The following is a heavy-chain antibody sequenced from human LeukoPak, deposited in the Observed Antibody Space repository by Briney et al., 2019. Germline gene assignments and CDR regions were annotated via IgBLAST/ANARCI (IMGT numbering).Heavy chain of an antibody. V-gene: IGHV3-74*01. J-gene: IGHJ5*02. CDR2: INNDGSST. Sequence: PGGSLRLFCAASRFTFSSYWMHWVRQAPGKGLVWVSRINNDGSSTSYADSVKGRFTISRDNAKNTLYLQMNSLRAEDTAVYYCARPTKEGSSWYWWFDPWGQGTLVTVSS. CDR3: ARPTKEGSSWYWWFDP. CDR1: RFTFSSYW. D-gene: IGHD6-13*01.